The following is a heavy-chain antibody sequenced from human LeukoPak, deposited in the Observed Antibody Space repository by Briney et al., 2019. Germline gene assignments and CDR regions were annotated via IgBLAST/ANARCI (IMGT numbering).Heavy chain of an antibody. Sequence: GGSLRLSCAASGFTFSRYSMNWVRQAPGKGPEWLSYITSSGSAIYYADSVRGRFTISRDNAKKSLYLQMNSLRVEDTAVYYCASQWELHPAFWGQGTLVTVSS. CDR1: GFTFSRYS. CDR2: ITSSGSAI. D-gene: IGHD1-26*01. J-gene: IGHJ4*02. V-gene: IGHV3-48*01. CDR3: ASQWELHPAF.